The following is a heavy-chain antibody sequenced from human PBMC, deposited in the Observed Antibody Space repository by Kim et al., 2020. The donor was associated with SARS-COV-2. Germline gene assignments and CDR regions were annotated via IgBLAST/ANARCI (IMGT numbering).Heavy chain of an antibody. CDR2: INHSGST. V-gene: IGHV4-34*01. Sequence: SETLSLTCAVYGGSFSGYYWSWIRQPPGKGLEWIGEINHSGSTNYNPSLKSRVTISVDTSKNQFSLKLSSVTAADTAVYYCARGKTALGYCSSTSCYWGAYWGQGTLVTVSS. CDR1: GGSFSGYY. J-gene: IGHJ4*02. CDR3: ARGKTALGYCSSTSCYWGAY. D-gene: IGHD2-2*01.